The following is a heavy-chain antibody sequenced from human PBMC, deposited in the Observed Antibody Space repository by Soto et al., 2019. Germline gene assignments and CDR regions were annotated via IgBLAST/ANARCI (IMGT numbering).Heavy chain of an antibody. CDR3: VRDVFGVVIFDS. CDR2: ISTHGRNT. D-gene: IGHD3-3*01. J-gene: IGHJ4*02. Sequence: PGGSLRLSCSASGFSFRDSAMHWVRQAPGKELGYVSAISTHGRNTYYADSVKGRFTISRDNSKNTVHLQMSSLRVEDTAVYYCVRDVFGVVIFDSWGQGTPVTVSS. CDR1: GFSFRDSA. V-gene: IGHV3-64D*08.